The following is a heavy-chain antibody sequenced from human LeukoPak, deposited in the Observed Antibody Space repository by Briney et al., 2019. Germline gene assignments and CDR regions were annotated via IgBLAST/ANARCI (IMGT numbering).Heavy chain of an antibody. J-gene: IGHJ4*02. CDR2: IRYDGSDK. Sequence: GGSLRLSCAASGFTFTSYGMHWVRQAPGKGLEWVAFIRYDGSDKYYADSVKGRFTISRDNSKNTLYLQMNSLRPEDTALYYCAKGDINWAHLDYWGQGTLVTVSS. CDR3: AKGDINWAHLDY. CDR1: GFTFTSYG. V-gene: IGHV3-30*02. D-gene: IGHD1-1*01.